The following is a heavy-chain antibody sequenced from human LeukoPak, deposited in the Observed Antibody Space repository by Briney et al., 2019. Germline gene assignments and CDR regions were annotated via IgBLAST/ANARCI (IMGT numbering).Heavy chain of an antibody. V-gene: IGHV3-48*01. CDR3: ARDGLSRYGEYYFDY. CDR2: ISSRSSTI. D-gene: IGHD5-24*01. CDR1: GFIFSDYS. J-gene: IGHJ4*02. Sequence: PGGSLRLSCAASGFIFSDYSMNWVRQAPGKGLEWLSYISSRSSTIWYADSVKGRFTISRDNAKNSLYLQIHSLRAEDTAVYYCARDGLSRYGEYYFDYWGQGALVTVSS.